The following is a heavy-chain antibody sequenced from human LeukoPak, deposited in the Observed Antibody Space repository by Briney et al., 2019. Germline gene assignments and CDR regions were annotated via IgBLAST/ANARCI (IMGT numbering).Heavy chain of an antibody. J-gene: IGHJ6*02. D-gene: IGHD6-6*01. CDR3: ARSIAASGGYYGMDV. V-gene: IGHV1-8*01. CDR2: MNPNSGNT. CDR1: GYIFTTYD. Sequence: GASVTVSFTASGYIFTTYDINWVRQAPGQGVEWMGWMNPNSGNTGYAQNFQGRVTMTRNNAISTAYMELSSLRSEDTAVYHCARSIAASGGYYGMDVWGQGTTVTVSS.